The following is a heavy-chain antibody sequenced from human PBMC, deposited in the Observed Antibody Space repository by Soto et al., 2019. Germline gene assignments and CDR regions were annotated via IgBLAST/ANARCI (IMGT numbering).Heavy chain of an antibody. CDR2: VNHGGTS. V-gene: IGHV4-34*01. CDR1: GGSFSGYY. CDR3: ARGTYRPGIITVRGSFNDY. Sequence: SETLSLTYAVHGGSFSGYYWDWIRQPPGKGLEWIGEVNHGGTSNYNPSLKSRAIISVDTSKNQFSLKLTSVTAADTAVYYCARGTYRPGIITVRGSFNDYWGQGTLVIVS. J-gene: IGHJ4*02. D-gene: IGHD3-10*01.